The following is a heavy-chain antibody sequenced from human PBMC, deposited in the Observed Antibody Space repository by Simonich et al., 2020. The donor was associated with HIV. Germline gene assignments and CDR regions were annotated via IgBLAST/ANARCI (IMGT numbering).Heavy chain of an antibody. J-gene: IGHJ4*02. CDR3: ASGGSISSVWADDY. D-gene: IGHD3-16*01. V-gene: IGHV3-30*07. CDR1: GFTFSSYA. Sequence: QVQLVESGGGVVQPGRSLRLSCAASGFTFSSYAMHWVRQAPGKGLVWVAVISYDGSNKYYADSVKGRCTISRDNSKNTLYRQMNSLRAEDTAVYYCASGGSISSVWADDYWGQGTLVTVSS. CDR2: ISYDGSNK.